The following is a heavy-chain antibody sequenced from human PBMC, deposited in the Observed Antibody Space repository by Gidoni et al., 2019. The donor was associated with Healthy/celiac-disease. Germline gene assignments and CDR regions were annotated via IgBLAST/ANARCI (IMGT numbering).Heavy chain of an antibody. CDR1: GYTFTGYY. D-gene: IGHD4-17*01. Sequence: QVQLVQSGAEVKKPGASVKVSCKASGYTFTGYYMPWVRQAPGQGLEWMGWINPNSGGTNYAQKFQGRVTMTRDTSISTAYMELSRLRSDDTAVYYCARVSGYGAYGVGTLNWFDPWGQGTLVTVSS. CDR3: ARVSGYGAYGVGTLNWFDP. J-gene: IGHJ5*02. CDR2: INPNSGGT. V-gene: IGHV1-2*02.